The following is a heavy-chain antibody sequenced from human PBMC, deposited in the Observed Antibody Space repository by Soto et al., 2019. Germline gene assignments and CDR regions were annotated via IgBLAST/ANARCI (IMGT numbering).Heavy chain of an antibody. Sequence: ASVKVSCKASGYTFTGYYMHWVRQAPGQGLEWMGWINPNSGGTNYAQKFQGWVTMTRDTSISTAYMELSRLRSDDTAVYYCARGHPLWSGYRSGLVIELDYWGQGTLVTVSS. J-gene: IGHJ4*02. CDR2: INPNSGGT. V-gene: IGHV1-2*04. CDR3: ARGHPLWSGYRSGLVIELDY. CDR1: GYTFTGYY. D-gene: IGHD3-3*01.